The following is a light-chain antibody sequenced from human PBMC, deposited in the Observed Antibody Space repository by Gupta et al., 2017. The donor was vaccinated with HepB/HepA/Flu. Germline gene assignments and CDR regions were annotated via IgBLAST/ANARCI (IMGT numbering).Light chain of an antibody. CDR3: QQGGSSPKT. CDR1: QSVSSSF. CDR2: GAS. Sequence: EIVLTQSPGTLSLSPGERATLSCRASQSVSSSFLAWYQQTPGQAPRLLIYGASSRATGIPDRFSGSGSGTDFTLSISSLEPEEFAVYYCQQGGSSPKTFGQGTKVEIK. V-gene: IGKV3-20*01. J-gene: IGKJ1*01.